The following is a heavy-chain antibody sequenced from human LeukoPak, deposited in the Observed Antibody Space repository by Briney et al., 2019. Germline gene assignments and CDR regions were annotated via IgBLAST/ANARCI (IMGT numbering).Heavy chain of an antibody. CDR1: GFIFGVYW. Sequence: GGSLRLSCAAPGFIFGVYWMSWVRQTPGKGLEWVANIKKDGSEKNYVGSVKGRFTISRDNAKKSVYLQMDNLRAEDTAVYYCARENGGATGNPLDYWGQGTLVTVSS. J-gene: IGHJ4*02. D-gene: IGHD1-1*01. CDR2: IKKDGSEK. V-gene: IGHV3-7*01. CDR3: ARENGGATGNPLDY.